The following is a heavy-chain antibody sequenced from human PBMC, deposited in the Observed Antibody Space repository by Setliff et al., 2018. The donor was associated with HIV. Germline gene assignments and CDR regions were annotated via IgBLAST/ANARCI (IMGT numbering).Heavy chain of an antibody. V-gene: IGHV4-59*08. CDR3: ASQVSIPGVAVTPLDY. Sequence: PSETLSLTCTASGASMRDYYWTWIRQSPGKGLEWIGHIFHTGSATYNPSLRSRLTMSIDTSSGQFSLRLTSVTAADAAVYYCASQVSIPGVAVTPLDYWGQGSLVTVSS. D-gene: IGHD3-3*01. CDR2: IFHTGSA. J-gene: IGHJ4*02. CDR1: GASMRDYY.